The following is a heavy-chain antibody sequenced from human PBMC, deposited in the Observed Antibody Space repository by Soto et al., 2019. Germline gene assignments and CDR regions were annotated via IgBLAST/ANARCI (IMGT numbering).Heavy chain of an antibody. D-gene: IGHD5-12*01. Sequence: WLRQAPGKGLEWVAVIWYDGSNQYYADSVKGRFTISRDNSKNTLYLQMNSLRAEDTAVYYCARDTDGWLDIWGQGTMVTVSS. J-gene: IGHJ3*02. CDR3: ARDTDGWLDI. V-gene: IGHV3-33*01. CDR2: IWYDGSNQ.